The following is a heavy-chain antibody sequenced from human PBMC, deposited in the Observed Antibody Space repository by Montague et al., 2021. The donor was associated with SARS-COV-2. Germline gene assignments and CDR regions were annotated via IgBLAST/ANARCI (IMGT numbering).Heavy chain of an antibody. CDR2: VIHSGKT. CDR3: AKGSHIYETRGLRTGWFDP. J-gene: IGHJ5*02. Sequence: SETLSLTCAVYGASFSGYHWTWIRQSTGRGLEWIEVIHSGKTSYNPSLQSRLTMSVDTYKKQFSLRLSSVTAADTAVYFCAKGSHIYETRGLRTGWFDPWGQGTLVTVSS. V-gene: IGHV4-34*01. CDR1: GASFSGYH. D-gene: IGHD7-27*01.